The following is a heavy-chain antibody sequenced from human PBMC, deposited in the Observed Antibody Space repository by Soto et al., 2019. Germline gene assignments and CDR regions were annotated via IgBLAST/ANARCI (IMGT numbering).Heavy chain of an antibody. V-gene: IGHV1-46*01. CDR1: GYTFTSYY. D-gene: IGHD6-19*01. CDR3: ARGLIAVAGDYVNNDAFDI. Sequence: ASVNVSCKASGYTFTSYYIHWGRGAPGQGLEWMGIINPSGGSTGYAQKFQGRVTMTRDTSTSTVYMELSSLRSEDTAVYYCARGLIAVAGDYVNNDAFDIWGQGTMVTVSS. CDR2: INPSGGST. J-gene: IGHJ3*02.